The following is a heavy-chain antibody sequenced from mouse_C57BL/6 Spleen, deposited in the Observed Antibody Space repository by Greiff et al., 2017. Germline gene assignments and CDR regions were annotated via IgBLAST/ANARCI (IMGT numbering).Heavy chain of an antibody. CDR3: ARYEEYYAMDY. D-gene: IGHD2-12*01. CDR1: GYTFTRYW. Sequence: QVQLKQPGAELVMPGASVKLSCKASGYTFTRYWMHWVKQRPGQGLEWIGEIDPSDSYTNYNQKFKGKSTLTVDKSSSTAYMQLSSLTSEDSAVYYCARYEEYYAMDYWGQGTSVTVSS. V-gene: IGHV1-69*01. J-gene: IGHJ4*01. CDR2: IDPSDSYT.